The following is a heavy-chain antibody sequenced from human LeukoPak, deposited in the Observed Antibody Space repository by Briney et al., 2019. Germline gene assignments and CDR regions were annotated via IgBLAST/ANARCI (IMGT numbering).Heavy chain of an antibody. V-gene: IGHV4-59*01. J-gene: IGHJ6*03. Sequence: SETLSLTCTVSGGSISSYYWSWIRQPPGKGLGWIGYIYYSGSTNYNPSLKSRVTISVDTSKNQFSLKLSSVTAADTAVYYCARVSSSWYGGYYYYYYMDVWGKGTTVTVSS. CDR2: IYYSGST. CDR1: GGSISSYY. CDR3: ARVSSSWYGGYYYYYYMDV. D-gene: IGHD6-13*01.